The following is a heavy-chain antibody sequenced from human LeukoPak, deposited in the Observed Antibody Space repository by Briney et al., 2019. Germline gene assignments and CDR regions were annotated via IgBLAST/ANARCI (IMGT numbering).Heavy chain of an antibody. D-gene: IGHD3-22*01. V-gene: IGHV4-61*01. CDR2: IYYSGST. Sequence: PSETLSLTCTVFGGSISSGSYYWSWIRQPPGKGLEWIGYIYYSGSTNYNPALKSRVTISVDTSKNQFSLKLSSVTAADTAVYYCARDSSGYPTYWGQGTLVTVSS. J-gene: IGHJ4*02. CDR3: ARDSSGYPTY. CDR1: GGSISSGSYY.